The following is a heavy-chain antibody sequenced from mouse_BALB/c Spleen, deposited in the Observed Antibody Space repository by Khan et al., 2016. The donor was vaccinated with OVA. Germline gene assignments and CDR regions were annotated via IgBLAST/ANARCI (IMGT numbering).Heavy chain of an antibody. CDR3: ARMAETEY. D-gene: IGHD6-1*01. Sequence: EVELVESGAGLVQPGGSLKLSCAASGFTFSSYGMSWVRQTSDKSLELVATINTNGGSTYYPDSVKGRSTIPRDNAKNTLYLQMSSLKSEDTAMSYCARMAETEYWGQGTTLTVSS. CDR1: GFTFSSYG. CDR2: INTNGGST. V-gene: IGHV5-6-3*01. J-gene: IGHJ2*01.